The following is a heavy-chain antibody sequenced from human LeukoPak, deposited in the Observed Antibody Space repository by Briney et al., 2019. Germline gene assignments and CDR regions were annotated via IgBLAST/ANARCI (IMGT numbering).Heavy chain of an antibody. D-gene: IGHD3-10*01. CDR3: AKSDCGSDGCKLLNY. J-gene: IGHJ4*02. V-gene: IGHV3-23*01. CDR2: INGSGDVT. Sequence: PGGSLRFSCAVSGFVFSHYTMTWGRQGPGKGLEWVSTINGSGDVTLYADFVMGRFTISRDNAKNTVSLQMNNLRAEDTAVYYCAKSDCGSDGCKLLNYWGQGTLVTASS. CDR1: GFVFSHYT.